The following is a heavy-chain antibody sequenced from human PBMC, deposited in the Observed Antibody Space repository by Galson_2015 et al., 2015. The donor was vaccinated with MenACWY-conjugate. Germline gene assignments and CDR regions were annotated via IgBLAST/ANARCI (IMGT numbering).Heavy chain of an antibody. CDR1: GYTFTMFG. J-gene: IGHJ4*02. D-gene: IGHD3-9*01. CDR2: ISAYNGNT. Sequence: SVKVSCKASGYTFTMFGISWVRQAPGQGLEWMGWISAYNGNTNYAQKFQGRVTMTTDTSTSTAYMELRSLRSDDTAVYYCARDLGEDITIFFDYLGQGTLVTVSS. V-gene: IGHV1-18*01. CDR3: ARDLGEDITIFFDY.